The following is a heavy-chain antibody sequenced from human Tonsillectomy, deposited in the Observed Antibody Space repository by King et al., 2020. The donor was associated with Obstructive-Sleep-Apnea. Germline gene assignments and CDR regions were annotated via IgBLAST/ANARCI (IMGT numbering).Heavy chain of an antibody. D-gene: IGHD6-19*01. Sequence: EVQLVESGGGVVQPGGSLRLSCAASGFTFSTYVMSWVRQAPGKGPEWVSAISARGDNTDYADSVKGRFTISSDNSNNALYVQMSSLRAEDTAVYYCAKGRGVAVVGTNRIFDYWGQGTLVTVSS. CDR3: AKGRGVAVVGTNRIFDY. J-gene: IGHJ4*02. CDR1: GFTFSTYV. V-gene: IGHV3-23*04. CDR2: ISARGDNT.